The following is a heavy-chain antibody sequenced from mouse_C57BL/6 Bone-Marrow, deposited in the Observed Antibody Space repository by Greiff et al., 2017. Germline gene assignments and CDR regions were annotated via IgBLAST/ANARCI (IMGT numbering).Heavy chain of an antibody. CDR1: GFTFSSYG. V-gene: IGHV5-6*01. CDR3: ARGPTVEKAY. J-gene: IGHJ3*01. D-gene: IGHD1-1*01. CDR2: ISSGGSYT. Sequence: EVKLMESGGDLVKPGGSPKLSCAASGFTFSSYGMSWVRQTPDKRLEWVATISSGGSYTYYPDSVKGRFTISRDNAKNTLYLQMSSLKSEDTAMYYCARGPTVEKAYWGQGTLVTVSA.